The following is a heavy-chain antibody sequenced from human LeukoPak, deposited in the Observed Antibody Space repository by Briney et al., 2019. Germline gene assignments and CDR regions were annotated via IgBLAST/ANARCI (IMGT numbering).Heavy chain of an antibody. Sequence: SETLSLTCTVYGGSFSGYYWSWIRQPPGKGLEWIGEINHSGSTNYNPSLKSRVTISVDTSKNQFSLKLSSVTAADTAFYYCASQGHHGKIVGTTLSYFYMDVWGKGTTVTVSS. V-gene: IGHV4-34*01. J-gene: IGHJ6*03. CDR3: ASQGHHGKIVGTTLSYFYMDV. D-gene: IGHD1-26*01. CDR1: GGSFSGYY. CDR2: INHSGST.